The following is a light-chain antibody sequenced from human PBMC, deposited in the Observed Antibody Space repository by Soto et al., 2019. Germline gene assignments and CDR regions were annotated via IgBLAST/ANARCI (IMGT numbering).Light chain of an antibody. V-gene: IGLV1-40*01. CDR1: RSNIGAGYD. CDR3: QSYDNSLSGLVV. J-gene: IGLJ2*01. CDR2: GNS. Sequence: QSVLTQPPSVSGAPGQRVTISCTGSRSNIGAGYDVHWYQQLPGTAPKLLIFGNSNRPSGVPDRFSGSRSGTSASLAITGLQADDEADYYCQSYDNSLSGLVVFGGGTKVTVL.